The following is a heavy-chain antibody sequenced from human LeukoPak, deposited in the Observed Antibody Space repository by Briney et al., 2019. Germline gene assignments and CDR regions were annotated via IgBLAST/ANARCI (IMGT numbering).Heavy chain of an antibody. CDR2: ISGSGGST. V-gene: IGHV3-23*01. Sequence: GGSLRLTCAASGFTFSSYAMSWVRQAPGKGLEWVSAISGSGGSTYYADSVKGRFTISRDNSKNTLYLQMNSLRAEDTAVYYCAKPQYCSSTSCYAGNFDYWGQGTLVTVSS. CDR3: AKPQYCSSTSCYAGNFDY. D-gene: IGHD2-2*01. CDR1: GFTFSSYA. J-gene: IGHJ4*02.